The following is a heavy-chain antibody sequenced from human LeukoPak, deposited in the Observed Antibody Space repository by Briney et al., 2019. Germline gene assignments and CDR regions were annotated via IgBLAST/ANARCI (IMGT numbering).Heavy chain of an antibody. CDR3: ARESYSSAWTFDY. J-gene: IGHJ4*02. CDR2: ISYDGSNK. D-gene: IGHD6-19*01. V-gene: IGHV3-30-3*01. Sequence: AGGSLRLSCAASGFTFSTYDMQWVRQVPGKGLEWVAVISYDGSNKYYADSVKGRFTISRDNSKNTLYLQMNSLRAEDTAVYFCARESYSSAWTFDYWGQGTLVTVSS. CDR1: GFTFSTYD.